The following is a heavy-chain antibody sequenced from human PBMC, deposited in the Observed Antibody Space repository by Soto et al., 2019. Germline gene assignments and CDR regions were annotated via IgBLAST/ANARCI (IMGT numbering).Heavy chain of an antibody. V-gene: IGHV1-69*13. J-gene: IGHJ6*02. Sequence: SVKVSCKASGGSFTYTLSWVRQAPGQGLEWMGGIIPIFGTANYAQKFQGRVTINADEYTKTAYMELSTLRSEDTAVYYCARLHSHGTYGMDVWGQGTTVTVSS. CDR2: IIPIFGTA. D-gene: IGHD5-18*01. CDR3: ARLHSHGTYGMDV. CDR1: GGSFTYT.